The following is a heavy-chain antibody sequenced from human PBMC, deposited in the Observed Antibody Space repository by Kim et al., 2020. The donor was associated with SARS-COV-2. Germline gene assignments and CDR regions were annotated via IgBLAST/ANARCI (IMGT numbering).Heavy chain of an antibody. D-gene: IGHD3-16*01. CDR2: IYYSGST. CDR3: ARGALHLLTDSVWFDY. CDR1: GGSISSYY. Sequence: SETLSLTCTVSGGSISSYYWSWIRQPPGKGLEWIGYIYYSGSTNYNPSLKSRVTISVDTSKNQFSLKLSSVTAADTAVYYCARGALHLLTDSVWFDYWGQGTLVTVSS. V-gene: IGHV4-59*13. J-gene: IGHJ4*02.